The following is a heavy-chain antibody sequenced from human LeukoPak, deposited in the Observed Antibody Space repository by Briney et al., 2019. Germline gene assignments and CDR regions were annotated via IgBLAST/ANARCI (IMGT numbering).Heavy chain of an antibody. Sequence: GGSLRLSCAASGFTFSSDWMSWVRQAPGKGLEGVANIQQGGSEKYYVDSVKGRFTISRDNAKNSLFLQMNSLRAEDTAVYYCARCHSSSSGDYWGQGTLVTVSS. J-gene: IGHJ4*02. V-gene: IGHV3-7*05. CDR2: IQQGGSEK. D-gene: IGHD6-6*01. CDR3: ARCHSSSSGDY. CDR1: GFTFSSDW.